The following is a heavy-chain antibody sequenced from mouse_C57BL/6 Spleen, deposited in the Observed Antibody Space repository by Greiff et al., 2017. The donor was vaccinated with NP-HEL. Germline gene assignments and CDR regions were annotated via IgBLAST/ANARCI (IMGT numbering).Heavy chain of an antibody. CDR3: ARRGTVVAPYFDY. J-gene: IGHJ2*01. V-gene: IGHV1-42*01. CDR1: GYSFTGYY. D-gene: IGHD1-1*01. Sequence: VQLQQSGPELVKPGASVKISCKASGYSFTGYYMNWVKQSPEKSLEWIGEINPSTGGTTYNQKFKAKATLTVDKSSSTAYMQLKSLTSEDSAVYYCARRGTVVAPYFDYWGQGTTLTVSS. CDR2: INPSTGGT.